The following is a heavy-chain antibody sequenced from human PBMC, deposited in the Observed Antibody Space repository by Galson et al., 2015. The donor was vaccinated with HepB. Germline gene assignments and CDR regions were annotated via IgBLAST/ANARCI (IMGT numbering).Heavy chain of an antibody. J-gene: IGHJ4*02. CDR2: ISSSSSTI. CDR1: GFTFSSYS. Sequence: SLRLSCAASGFTFSSYSMNWVRQAPGKGLEWVSYISSSSSTIYYADSVKGRFTISRDNAKNSLYLQMSSLRAEDTAVYYCARDQRFLEWLSAYYFDYWGQGTLVTVSS. CDR3: ARDQRFLEWLSAYYFDY. V-gene: IGHV3-48*01. D-gene: IGHD3-3*01.